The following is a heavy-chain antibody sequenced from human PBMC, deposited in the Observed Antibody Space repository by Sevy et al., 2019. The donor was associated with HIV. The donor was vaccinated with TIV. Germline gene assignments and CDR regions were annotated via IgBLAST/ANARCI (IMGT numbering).Heavy chain of an antibody. V-gene: IGHV3-30*04. D-gene: IGHD4-17*01. Sequence: GGSLRLSCAASGLIFSNYAMHWVRQAPGKGLEWVAFISYDGTNKYYADFVEGRFTISRDSSKSTLYLQMNSLRPEDTAVYVCAKDRYGDTAFGDYWGQGSLVTVSS. CDR2: ISYDGTNK. J-gene: IGHJ4*02. CDR3: AKDRYGDTAFGDY. CDR1: GLIFSNYA.